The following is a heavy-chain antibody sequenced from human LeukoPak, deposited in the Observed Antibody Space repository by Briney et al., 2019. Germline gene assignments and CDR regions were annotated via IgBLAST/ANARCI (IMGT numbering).Heavy chain of an antibody. CDR3: ARDLGRITMVRGVIGYYYYYGMDV. CDR2: ISYDGSDK. Sequence: GGSLRLSCAASGFTFDGYAMHWVRQGPGKGLEWVAVISYDGSDKYYADSVKGRFTISRDNSKNTLYLQMNSLRAEDTAVYYCARDLGRITMVRGVIGYYYYYGMDVWGQGTTVTVSS. J-gene: IGHJ6*02. V-gene: IGHV3-30-3*01. D-gene: IGHD3-10*01. CDR1: GFTFDGYA.